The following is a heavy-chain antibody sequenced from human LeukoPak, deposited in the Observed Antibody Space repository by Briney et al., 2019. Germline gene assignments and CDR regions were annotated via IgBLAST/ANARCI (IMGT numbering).Heavy chain of an antibody. J-gene: IGHJ4*02. CDR2: ISYDGSNK. Sequence: GRSLRHSCAASGFTFSSYAMHWVRQAPGKGLEWVAVISYDGSNKYYADSVKGRFTISRDNSKNTLYLQMNSLRAEDTAVYYCARGDALAGTFDYWGQGTLVTVSS. D-gene: IGHD6-19*01. CDR1: GFTFSSYA. V-gene: IGHV3-30*04. CDR3: ARGDALAGTFDY.